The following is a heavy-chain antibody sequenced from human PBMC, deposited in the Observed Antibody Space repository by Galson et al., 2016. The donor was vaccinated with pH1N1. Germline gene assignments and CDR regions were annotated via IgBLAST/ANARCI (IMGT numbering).Heavy chain of an antibody. CDR3: ARGSGYSGYDPEYYFDS. J-gene: IGHJ4*02. Sequence: SVKVSCKASGYTFTGYYMHWVRQAPGQGLEWMGWINPNSGGRNYAQKFQGRVTLTRDTSISTAYMELSRLRSDDTAVYSCARGSGYSGYDPEYYFDSWGQGTLVTVSS. CDR2: INPNSGGR. CDR1: GYTFTGYY. V-gene: IGHV1-2*02. D-gene: IGHD5-12*01.